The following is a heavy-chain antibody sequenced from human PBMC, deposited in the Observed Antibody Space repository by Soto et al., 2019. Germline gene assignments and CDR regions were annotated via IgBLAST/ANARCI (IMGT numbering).Heavy chain of an antibody. V-gene: IGHV4-59*08. CDR2: IYYGGST. D-gene: IGHD7-27*01. CDR3: AKNWNWGSLVH. J-gene: IGHJ4*02. Sequence: SETLSLTCTVSGDSISTDYWSWIRQSPGKGLEWIGFIYYGGSTNYNPSLKSRVTISVDTPKNQFSLKLSSVTAADTAVYYCAKNWNWGSLVHWGQGSLVTVSS. CDR1: GDSISTDY.